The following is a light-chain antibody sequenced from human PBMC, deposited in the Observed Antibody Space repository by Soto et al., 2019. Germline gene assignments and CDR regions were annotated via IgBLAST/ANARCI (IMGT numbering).Light chain of an antibody. CDR2: AAS. J-gene: IGKJ1*01. CDR3: QQSYSNPRT. V-gene: IGKV1-39*01. CDR1: QSISSY. Sequence: DIQMTQSPSSLSGSIGDRVTITCRASQSISSYLNWYQQKPWKAPKLLIYAASSLQSGVPSRFSGSGSGTDFTLTISSLQPEDFATYYCQQSYSNPRTFGQGTKGDIK.